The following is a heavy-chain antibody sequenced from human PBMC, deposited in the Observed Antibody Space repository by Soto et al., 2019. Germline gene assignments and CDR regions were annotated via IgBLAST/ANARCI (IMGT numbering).Heavy chain of an antibody. CDR3: AKDHYYDSSGYP. D-gene: IGHD3-22*01. V-gene: IGHV3-30*18. CDR2: ISYDGSNK. CDR1: GFTFRSYG. J-gene: IGHJ5*02. Sequence: GGSLRLSCVVSGFTFRSYGMHWVRQAPGKGLEWVAVISYDGSNKYYADSVKGRFTISRDNSKNTLYLQRNSLRDADTAVYYCAKDHYYDSSGYPWGQGTLVTVSS.